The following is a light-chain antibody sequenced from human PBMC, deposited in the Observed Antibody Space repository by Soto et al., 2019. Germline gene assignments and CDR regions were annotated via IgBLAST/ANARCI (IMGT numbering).Light chain of an antibody. J-gene: IGLJ1*01. Sequence: HSVPTHQRSLAGSPRQTVKIPCPGTSIDFGGYNYVSWYQHHPGKAPKLMIYDVSERPSGVPDRFSGSKSGNTASPTISGLQAEDDADYYCCSYEGYCYVLGNGT. V-gene: IGLV2-11*01. CDR1: SIDFGGYNY. CDR3: CSYEGYCYV. CDR2: DVS.